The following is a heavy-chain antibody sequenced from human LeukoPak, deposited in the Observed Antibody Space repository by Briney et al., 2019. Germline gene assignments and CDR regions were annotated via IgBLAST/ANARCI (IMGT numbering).Heavy chain of an antibody. CDR2: IWHDGSIE. Sequence: PGRSLRLSCAASGFTFNSYAVHWVRQAPGKGLKWVAVIWHDGSIESYADSVKGRFTVSRDNSKTTLYLQMNSLRAEDTAVYYCATGPLDDYGMGDWGQGTTVTVSS. V-gene: IGHV3-33*03. CDR3: ATGPLDDYGMGD. J-gene: IGHJ6*02. CDR1: GFTFNSYA.